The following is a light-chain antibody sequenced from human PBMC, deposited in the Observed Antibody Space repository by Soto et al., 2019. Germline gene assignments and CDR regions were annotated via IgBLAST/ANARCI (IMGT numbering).Light chain of an antibody. CDR3: SSFTSSTTRV. J-gene: IGLJ1*01. CDR1: SSDVGGYDY. V-gene: IGLV2-14*01. CDR2: DVS. Sequence: SVLTQPASVYGSPGQSITISCTGSSSDVGGYDYVSWYQQYPGKAPKLMIYDVSNRPSGVSNRFSGSKSGNTASLTISGLQADDEADYYCSSFTSSTTRVFGTGTKVT.